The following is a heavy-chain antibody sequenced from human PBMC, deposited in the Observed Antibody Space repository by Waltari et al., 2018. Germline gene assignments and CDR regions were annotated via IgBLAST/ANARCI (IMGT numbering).Heavy chain of an antibody. D-gene: IGHD6-13*01. J-gene: IGHJ4*02. Sequence: EVQLLESGGGLVQPGGSLLLSCVGTGFSFSTYGMTWVRQAPGKGLEWVSAISGSGKDTYYADFVKGRFTMSRDNSKNTLYLHMKNVRVDDTAIYYCAKDLRASAGPYWGQGTLVTVSS. CDR1: GFSFSTYG. V-gene: IGHV3-23*01. CDR2: ISGSGKDT. CDR3: AKDLRASAGPY.